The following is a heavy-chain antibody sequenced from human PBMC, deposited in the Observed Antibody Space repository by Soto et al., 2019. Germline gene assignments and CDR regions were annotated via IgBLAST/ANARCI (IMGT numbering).Heavy chain of an antibody. CDR2: IYHSGST. CDR1: GYSISSGYY. J-gene: IGHJ4*02. D-gene: IGHD3-22*01. CDR3: ASVPYYYDSSGYYDDY. Sequence: PSETLSLTCAVSGYSISSGYYWGWIRQPPGKGLEWIGSIYHSGSTYYNPSLKSRVTISVDTSKNQFSLKLSSVTAADTAVYYCASVPYYYDSSGYYDDYWGQGTLVTVSS. V-gene: IGHV4-38-2*01.